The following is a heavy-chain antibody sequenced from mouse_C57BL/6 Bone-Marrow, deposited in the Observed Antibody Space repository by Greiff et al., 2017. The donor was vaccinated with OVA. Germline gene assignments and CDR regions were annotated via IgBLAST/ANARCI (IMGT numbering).Heavy chain of an antibody. J-gene: IGHJ4*01. Sequence: QVQLQQPGAELVKPGASVKMSCKASGYTFTSYWLTWVKQRPGQGLEWIGDIYPGSGSTNYNEKFKSKATLTVDTSSSTAYMQLSSLTSEDSAVYYCARSGRTDYAMDYWGQGTSVTVSS. CDR3: ARSGRTDYAMDY. CDR2: IYPGSGST. V-gene: IGHV1-55*01. CDR1: GYTFTSYW.